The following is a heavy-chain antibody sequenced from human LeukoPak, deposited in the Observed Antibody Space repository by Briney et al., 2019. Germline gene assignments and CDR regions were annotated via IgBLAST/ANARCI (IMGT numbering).Heavy chain of an antibody. V-gene: IGHV1-69*01. J-gene: IGHJ4*02. CDR2: IIPIFGTA. Sequence: SVKVSCKASGGTFSSYAISWVRQAPGQGLEWMGGIIPIFGTANYAQKFQGRVTITADESTSTAYMELSSLRSEDTAVYYCAKESLTGPLFDYWGQGTLVTVSS. CDR1: GGTFSSYA. D-gene: IGHD3-9*01. CDR3: AKESLTGPLFDY.